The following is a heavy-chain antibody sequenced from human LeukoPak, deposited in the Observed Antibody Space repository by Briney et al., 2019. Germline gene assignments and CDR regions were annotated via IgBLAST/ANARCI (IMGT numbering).Heavy chain of an antibody. CDR1: GGSISSYY. CDR2: IYTSGST. J-gene: IGHJ5*02. D-gene: IGHD3-3*01. Sequence: PSETLSLTCTVSGGSISSYYWGWIRQPAGKGLEWIGRIYTSGSTNYNPSLKSRVTMSVDTSKNQFSLKLSSVTAADTAVYYCARDVWVFDSYDFWSGYPKYNWFDPWGQGTLVTVSS. CDR3: ARDVWVFDSYDFWSGYPKYNWFDP. V-gene: IGHV4-4*07.